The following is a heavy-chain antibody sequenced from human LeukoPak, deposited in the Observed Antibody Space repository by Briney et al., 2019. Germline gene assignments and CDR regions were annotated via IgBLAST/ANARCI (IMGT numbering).Heavy chain of an antibody. CDR1: GGSISSYY. CDR2: ISYSGST. V-gene: IGHV4-59*01. D-gene: IGHD3-16*02. Sequence: SETLSLTCTVSGGSISSYYWGWLPQPPGKGLEWVGYISYSGSTNYNPSLKSRVTISVDTSKNQFSLKLSSVTAADTAVYYCAKYVWGSYPTFEDYWGQGTLVTVSS. J-gene: IGHJ4*02. CDR3: AKYVWGSYPTFEDY.